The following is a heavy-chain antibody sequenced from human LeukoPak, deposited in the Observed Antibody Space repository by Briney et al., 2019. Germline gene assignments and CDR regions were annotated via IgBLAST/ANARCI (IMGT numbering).Heavy chain of an antibody. CDR1: GDRVSSNNAS. CDR3: TRGYSDSTVCLFEF. V-gene: IGHV6-1*01. J-gene: IGHJ4*02. CDR2: TYYRSKWYN. D-gene: IGHD2-15*01. Sequence: SQTLSLTCAISGDRVSSNNASWNWIRQSPSRGLEWLGNTYYRSKWYNDYAVSVKGRIIINADTSNNHFSLHLNSVTPEDTAVYYCTRGYSDSTVCLFEFWGQGTLVTVSS.